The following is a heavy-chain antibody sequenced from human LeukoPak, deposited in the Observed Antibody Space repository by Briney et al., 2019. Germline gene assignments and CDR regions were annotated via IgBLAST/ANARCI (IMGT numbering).Heavy chain of an antibody. V-gene: IGHV3-30-3*01. CDR1: GFSISDHY. J-gene: IGHJ4*02. CDR2: ISYDGSNK. D-gene: IGHD3-3*02. Sequence: PGGSLRLSCAVSGFSISDHYLNWIRQAPGKGLEWVAVISYDGSNKYYADSVKGRFTISRDNSKNTLYLQMNSLRAEDTAVYYCARDAFDYWGQGTLVTVSS. CDR3: ARDAFDY.